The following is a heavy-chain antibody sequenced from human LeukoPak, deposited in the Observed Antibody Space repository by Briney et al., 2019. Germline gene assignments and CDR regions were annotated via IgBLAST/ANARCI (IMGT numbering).Heavy chain of an antibody. Sequence: SETLSLTCTVSGGFISSSSYYWGWIRQPPGKGLEWIGSIYYSGNTYYNPSLKSRVTISVDTSKNQFSLKLSSVTAADTAVCYCARVSCSSTSCLDYWGQGTLVTVSS. CDR2: IYYSGNT. CDR3: ARVSCSSTSCLDY. V-gene: IGHV4-39*01. CDR1: GGFISSSSYY. D-gene: IGHD2-2*01. J-gene: IGHJ4*02.